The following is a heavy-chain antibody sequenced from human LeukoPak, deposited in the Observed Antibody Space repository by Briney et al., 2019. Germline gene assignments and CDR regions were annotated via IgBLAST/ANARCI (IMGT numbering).Heavy chain of an antibody. J-gene: IGHJ4*02. D-gene: IGHD6-13*01. CDR2: INPNSGGT. Sequence: ASVTVSCKASGYTFTGNYIHWVRQAPGQGLEWMGWINPNSGGTNCAQKFQGWVTMTRDTSISTAYMELSRLKSDDTAVYCCAREYSSSCFDFWGQGTLVTVSS. V-gene: IGHV1-2*04. CDR1: GYTFTGNY. CDR3: AREYSSSCFDF.